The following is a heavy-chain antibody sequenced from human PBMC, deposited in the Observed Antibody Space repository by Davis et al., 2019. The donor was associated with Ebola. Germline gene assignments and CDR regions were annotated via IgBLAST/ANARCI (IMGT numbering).Heavy chain of an antibody. CDR3: ARDFRLAKNDRGLRYYYGMDV. CDR1: GGSFSGYY. D-gene: IGHD3-3*01. V-gene: IGHV4-34*01. CDR2: VYYSGST. Sequence: MPSETLSLTCAVYGGSFSGYYWSWIRQPPGKGLEWIGYVYYSGSTYYNPSLKSRVTISVDTSKNQFSLKLSSVTAADTAVYYCARDFRLAKNDRGLRYYYGMDVWGQGTTVTVSS. J-gene: IGHJ6*02.